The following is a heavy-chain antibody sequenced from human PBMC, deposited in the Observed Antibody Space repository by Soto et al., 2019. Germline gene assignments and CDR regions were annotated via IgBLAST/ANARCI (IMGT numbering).Heavy chain of an antibody. Sequence: PGGSLRLSCTGSGFTFGNYWMSWVRQAPGKGLEWVAVISYDGSNKYYADSVKGRFTISRDNSKNTLYLQMNSLRAEDTALYYCTKTLASSSTGYWGQGTLVTVSS. CDR3: TKTLASSSTGY. V-gene: IGHV3-30*18. CDR2: ISYDGSNK. J-gene: IGHJ4*02. D-gene: IGHD4-17*01. CDR1: GFTFGNYW.